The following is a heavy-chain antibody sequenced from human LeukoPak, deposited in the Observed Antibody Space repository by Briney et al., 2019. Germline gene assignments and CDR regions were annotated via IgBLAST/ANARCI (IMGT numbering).Heavy chain of an antibody. V-gene: IGHV4-30-2*01. CDR2: IYHSGNT. CDR1: GGSISSGGYS. D-gene: IGHD4-23*01. J-gene: IGHJ4*02. CDR3: ARGALNYGGSSYFDY. Sequence: PSETLSLTCAVSGGSISSGGYSWGWIRQPPGKGLEWIGYIYHSGNTYYNPSLKSRVTISVDGSKNQFSLKLTSVTAADTAVYYCARGALNYGGSSYFDYWGQGTLVTVSS.